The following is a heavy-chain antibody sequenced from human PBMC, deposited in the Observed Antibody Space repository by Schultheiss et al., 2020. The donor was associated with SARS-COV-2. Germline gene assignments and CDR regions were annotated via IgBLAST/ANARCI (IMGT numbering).Heavy chain of an antibody. Sequence: SETLSLTCTVSGGSISSYYWSWIRQPPGKGLECIGYIYYSGITNHNPSLKSRVTISVDTSKNQFSLKLSSVTAADTAVYYCARGGHYYGSGSYYNPYYYGMDVWGQGTTVTVSS. CDR1: GGSISSYY. V-gene: IGHV4-59*01. D-gene: IGHD3-10*01. J-gene: IGHJ6*02. CDR2: IYYSGIT. CDR3: ARGGHYYGSGSYYNPYYYGMDV.